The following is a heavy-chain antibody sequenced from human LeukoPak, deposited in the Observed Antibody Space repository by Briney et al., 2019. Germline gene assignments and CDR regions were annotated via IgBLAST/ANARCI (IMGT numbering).Heavy chain of an antibody. D-gene: IGHD3-9*01. CDR1: GGSISSYY. V-gene: IGHV4-59*08. CDR2: IYYSGST. J-gene: IGHJ4*02. CDR3: ARMYYDILTGYQRWDY. Sequence: PSETLSLTCTVSGGSISSYYWSWIRQPPGKGLEWIGYIYYSGSTNYNPSLKSRVTISVDTSKNQFSLKLSSVTAADTAVYYCARMYYDILTGYQRWDYWGQGTLVTVSS.